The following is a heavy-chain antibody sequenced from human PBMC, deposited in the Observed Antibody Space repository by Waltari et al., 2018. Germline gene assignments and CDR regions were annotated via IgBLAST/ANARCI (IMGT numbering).Heavy chain of an antibody. CDR2: VDPEDGAT. Sequence: QVQLVQSGAEVKKPGASVKVSCKVSGYTLTELSMHWVRQAPGKGLEWMGGVDPEDGATIYEQTFHGRVTMTEDTSTDTAYMELSSLRSEDTAVYYCATDLVRIAVAGTPCWGQGTLVTVSS. V-gene: IGHV1-24*01. CDR1: GYTLTELS. CDR3: ATDLVRIAVAGTPC. D-gene: IGHD6-19*01. J-gene: IGHJ4*02.